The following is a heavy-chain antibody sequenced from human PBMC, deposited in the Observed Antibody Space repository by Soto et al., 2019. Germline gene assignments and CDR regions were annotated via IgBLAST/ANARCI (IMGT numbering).Heavy chain of an antibody. CDR2: IIPIFGTA. D-gene: IGHD1-26*01. V-gene: IGHV1-69*13. CDR1: GGTFSSYA. CDR3: ARVEPEVGATTGPFDY. Sequence: SVKVSCKASGGTFSSYAISWVRQAPGQGLEWMGGIIPIFGTANYAQKFQGRVTITADESTSTAYMELSSLRSEDTDVYYCARVEPEVGATTGPFDYWGQGTLVTVSS. J-gene: IGHJ4*02.